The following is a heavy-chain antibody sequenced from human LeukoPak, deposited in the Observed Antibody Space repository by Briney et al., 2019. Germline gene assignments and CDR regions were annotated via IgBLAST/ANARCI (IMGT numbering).Heavy chain of an antibody. CDR1: GGSISSGDYY. CDR2: IYYSGST. Sequence: SETLSLTCTVSGGSISSGDYYWGWIRQPPGKGLEWIGYIYYSGSTYYNPSLKSRVTISVDTSKNQFSLKLSSVTAADTAVYYCARGGDIVVVPAALDYWGQGTLVTVSS. CDR3: ARGGDIVVVPAALDY. D-gene: IGHD2-2*01. J-gene: IGHJ4*02. V-gene: IGHV4-30-4*01.